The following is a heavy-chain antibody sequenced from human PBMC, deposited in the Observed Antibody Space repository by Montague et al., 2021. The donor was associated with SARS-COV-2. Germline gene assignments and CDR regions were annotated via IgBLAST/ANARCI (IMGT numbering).Heavy chain of an antibody. CDR2: IKQSGST. CDR1: GGSFGDYH. CDR3: ARGHLSVSTIVVVFTSASYYFDY. D-gene: IGHD3-3*01. J-gene: IGHJ4*02. V-gene: IGHV4-34*01. Sequence: SETLSLTCAVYGGSFGDYHWSWIRQPPGKGLEWIGDIKQSGSTIYNPSLKSRGTISVDTSKNQFSLKLTSVTAADTAVYFCARGHLSVSTIVVVFTSASYYFDYWGQGAQVTVSS.